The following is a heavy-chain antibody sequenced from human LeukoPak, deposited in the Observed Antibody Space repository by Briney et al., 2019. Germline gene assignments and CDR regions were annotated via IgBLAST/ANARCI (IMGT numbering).Heavy chain of an antibody. CDR2: ISYDGSNK. D-gene: IGHD5-18*01. V-gene: IGHV3-30-3*01. CDR1: GFTFSSYA. Sequence: PGRSLRLSCAASGFTFSSYAMHWVRQAPGKGLERVAVISYDGSNKYYADSVKGRFTISRDNSKNTLYLQMNSLRAEDTAVYYCARAILTGIQLSPWDYGMDVWGQGTTVTVSS. CDR3: ARAILTGIQLSPWDYGMDV. J-gene: IGHJ6*02.